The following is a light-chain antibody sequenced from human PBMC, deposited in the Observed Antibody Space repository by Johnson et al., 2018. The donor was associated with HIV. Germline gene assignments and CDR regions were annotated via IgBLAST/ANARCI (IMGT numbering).Light chain of an antibody. CDR3: GTWDHSLGAYV. CDR1: SSNIGRNY. CDR2: ENN. V-gene: IGLV1-51*02. Sequence: QSVLTQPPSVSAAPGQKVTISCSGSSSNIGRNYVSWYQQLPGTALKLLIYENNKRPSGIPERFSGSKSGTSANLAITGLETGDEAVYSCGTWDHSLGAYVFGTGTKVTAL. J-gene: IGLJ1*01.